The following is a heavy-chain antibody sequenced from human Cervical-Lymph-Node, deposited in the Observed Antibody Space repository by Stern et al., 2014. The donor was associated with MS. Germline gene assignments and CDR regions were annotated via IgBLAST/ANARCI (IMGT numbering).Heavy chain of an antibody. CDR1: GFPFSGYS. Sequence: EVQLVQSGGGLVKPGGSLRLSCAASGFPFSGYSLNWVRQAPGKGLEWVSSISSSSGYLYYADSVKGRFTVSRDNAKNSVYLQMNGLRVEDTATYYCARDFHVDQRILASRGFLGYWGQGTLVTVSS. CDR3: ARDFHVDQRILASRGFLGY. D-gene: IGHD3-3*01. V-gene: IGHV3-21*01. CDR2: ISSSSGYL. J-gene: IGHJ4*02.